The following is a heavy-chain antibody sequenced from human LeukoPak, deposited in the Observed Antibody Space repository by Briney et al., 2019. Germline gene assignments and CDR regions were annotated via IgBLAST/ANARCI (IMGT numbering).Heavy chain of an antibody. J-gene: IGHJ3*02. CDR1: GGSVTTYY. CDR3: ARVYGSRAFDI. V-gene: IGHV4-4*07. CDR2: IYTSGST. Sequence: SETLSLTCTVSGGSVTTYYWSWIRQPAGKGLEWIGRIYTSGSTNYNPSLESRVTLSADTSKNQFSLKMSSVTAADTAVYYCARVYGSRAFDIGGQGTLVTVSS. D-gene: IGHD3-10*01.